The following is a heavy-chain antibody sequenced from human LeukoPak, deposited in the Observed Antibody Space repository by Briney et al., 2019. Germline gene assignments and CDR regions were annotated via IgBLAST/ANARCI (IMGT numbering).Heavy chain of an antibody. D-gene: IGHD1-26*01. Sequence: GGSLRLSCVVSGFTFSNAWMSWVRQGPGKGLEWVGRIKGKIDGETTDYAAPVNGRFTISRDDSKNTLYLQMNTLQTEDTAVYYCTIGVGVSDTDLWGQGTLVTVSS. V-gene: IGHV3-15*01. J-gene: IGHJ5*02. CDR2: IKGKIDGETT. CDR1: GFTFSNAW. CDR3: TIGVGVSDTDL.